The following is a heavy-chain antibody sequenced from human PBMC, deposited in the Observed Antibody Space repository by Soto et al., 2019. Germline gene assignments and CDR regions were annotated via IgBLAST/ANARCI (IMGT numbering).Heavy chain of an antibody. V-gene: IGHV3-33*01. CDR1: GFTFSSYG. CDR2: IWYDGSNK. D-gene: IGHD1-26*01. J-gene: IGHJ3*02. CDR3: AREDSGQGAFDI. Sequence: GGSLRLSCAASGFTFSSYGMHWVRQAPGKGLEWVAVIWYDGSNKYYADSVKGRFTISRDNSKNTLYVQMNSLRVEDTAVYYCAREDSGQGAFDIWGQGTMVTVSS.